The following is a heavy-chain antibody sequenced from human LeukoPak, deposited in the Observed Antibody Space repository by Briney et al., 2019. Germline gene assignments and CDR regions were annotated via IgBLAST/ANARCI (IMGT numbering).Heavy chain of an antibody. Sequence: PSETLSLTCAVYGGSFSGYYWSWIRQPPGKGLGWIGEINHSGSTNYNPSLKSRVTISVDTSKNQFSLKLSSVTAADTAVYYCARRGYRPYYYYYGMDVWGQGTMVTVSS. CDR2: INHSGST. CDR3: ARRGYRPYYYYYGMDV. D-gene: IGHD3-22*01. V-gene: IGHV4-34*01. CDR1: GGSFSGYY. J-gene: IGHJ6*02.